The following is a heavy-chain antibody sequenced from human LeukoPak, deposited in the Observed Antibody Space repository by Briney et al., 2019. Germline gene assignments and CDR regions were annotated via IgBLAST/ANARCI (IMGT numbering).Heavy chain of an antibody. V-gene: IGHV4-59*08. J-gene: IGHJ4*02. CDR2: IYYSGSV. D-gene: IGHD6-13*01. CDR1: GGSISTYY. CDR3: ARLGSWTVGNDY. Sequence: SETLSLTCTVSGGSISTYYWSWIRQPPGKGLEWIGYIYYSGSVNYNPSLKSRVTISVDTSKNQFSLKLSSVTAADTAVYYCARLGSWTVGNDYWGQGTLVTVSS.